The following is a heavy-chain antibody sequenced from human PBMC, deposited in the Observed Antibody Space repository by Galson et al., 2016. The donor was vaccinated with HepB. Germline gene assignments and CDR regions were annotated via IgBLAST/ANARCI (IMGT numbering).Heavy chain of an antibody. V-gene: IGHV4-59*01. Sequence: SETLSLTCTVSGGSISHYYWSWIRQPPGKGLEWIGYIYYSGSTTYNPSLKSRVTISVDTSKNQFSLRLNSVTAADTAMYYCARDTYCSSIRCTTGSGLDVWGQGTTVTVSS. CDR1: GGSISHYY. CDR2: IYYSGST. D-gene: IGHD2-2*01. CDR3: ARDTYCSSIRCTTGSGLDV. J-gene: IGHJ6*02.